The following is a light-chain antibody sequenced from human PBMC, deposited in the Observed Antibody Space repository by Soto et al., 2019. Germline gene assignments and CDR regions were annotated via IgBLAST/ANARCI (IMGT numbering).Light chain of an antibody. Sequence: DIQMTQSPSSVSASVGDRVTITCRASQDINNWLAWYQHKAGQAPKLLIFAASSLQSGVPSRFSGSGSGTDFTLVISSLHPEDFATYYCQQVNSFPKTFGQGTKAEI. J-gene: IGKJ1*01. V-gene: IGKV1-12*01. CDR2: AAS. CDR1: QDINNW. CDR3: QQVNSFPKT.